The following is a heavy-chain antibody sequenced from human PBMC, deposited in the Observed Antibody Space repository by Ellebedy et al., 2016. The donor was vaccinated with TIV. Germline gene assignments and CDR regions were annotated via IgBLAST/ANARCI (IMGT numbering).Heavy chain of an antibody. J-gene: IGHJ5*02. D-gene: IGHD3-10*01. Sequence: GESLKISCAASGFTFHSYGMHWVRQAPGKGLEWVTFIRYDGSDKYYADSVKGRFTVSRDNSKNTLTLQLNSLGLEDTAVYYCAKVLFAFGEFESPFVPWGQGTLVIVSS. CDR1: GFTFHSYG. CDR2: IRYDGSDK. V-gene: IGHV3-30*02. CDR3: AKVLFAFGEFESPFVP.